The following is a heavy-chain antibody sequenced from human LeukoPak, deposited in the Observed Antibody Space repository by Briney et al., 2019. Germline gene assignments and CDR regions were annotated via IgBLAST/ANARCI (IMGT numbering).Heavy chain of an antibody. V-gene: IGHV3-23*01. CDR2: ISSGGAST. Sequence: PGGSLRLSCVASGVTFSSYAMNWVRQAPGKGLEWVSSISSGGASTYYADSVKGRFTISRDNSKSTLYLQMNSLRAEDTAVYYCARLSGNYGIDYWGQGTLVTVSS. J-gene: IGHJ4*02. CDR1: GVTFSSYA. D-gene: IGHD4-17*01. CDR3: ARLSGNYGIDY.